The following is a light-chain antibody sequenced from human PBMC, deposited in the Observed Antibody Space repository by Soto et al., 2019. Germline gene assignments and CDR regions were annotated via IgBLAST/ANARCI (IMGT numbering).Light chain of an antibody. Sequence: EIVMTHSPATLSVSPGEGTTLSCRASQSIAGNLAWYQQKPGQAPRLLIYGTSTRATGVPDRFSGSGSGTEFTLSISILQSEDFAVYYCQQYKDWPYTFGQGTKLEIK. CDR1: QSIAGN. CDR3: QQYKDWPYT. J-gene: IGKJ2*01. CDR2: GTS. V-gene: IGKV3-15*01.